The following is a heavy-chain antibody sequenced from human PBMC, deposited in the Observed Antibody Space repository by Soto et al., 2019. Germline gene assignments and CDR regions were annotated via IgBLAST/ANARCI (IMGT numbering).Heavy chain of an antibody. V-gene: IGHV4-34*01. CDR1: GGSFSGYY. D-gene: IGHD2-15*01. CDR3: ARGSVVVDTTWYNWSDP. J-gene: IGHJ5*02. CDR2: INHSGST. Sequence: SETLSLTCAVYGGSFSGYYWSWIRQPPGKGLEWIGEINHSGSTNYNPSLKSRVTISVDTSKNQFSLKLSSVTAADTAVYYCARGSVVVDTTWYNWSDPWGQGTLVTVAS.